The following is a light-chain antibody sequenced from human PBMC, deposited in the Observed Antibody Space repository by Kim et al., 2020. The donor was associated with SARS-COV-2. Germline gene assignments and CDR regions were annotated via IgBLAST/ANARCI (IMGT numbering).Light chain of an antibody. V-gene: IGKV3-20*01. Sequence: GEGAATTCCASQQDLGNYLAWFQQKPGKAPRLLIYDASNRDTGIPARFSGSGSGTDFTLTISRLEPEDFAVYYCHQYGGSPRTFGQGTKLEI. CDR2: DAS. CDR1: QQDLGNY. J-gene: IGKJ2*01. CDR3: HQYGGSPRT.